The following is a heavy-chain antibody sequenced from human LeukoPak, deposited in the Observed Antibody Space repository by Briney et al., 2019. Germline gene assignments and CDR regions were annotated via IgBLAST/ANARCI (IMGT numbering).Heavy chain of an antibody. V-gene: IGHV4-39*07. CDR3: SREGYSCPNWFDT. D-gene: IGHD4-11*01. J-gene: IGHJ5*02. Sequence: PSETLSLTCSVSGGSISSSRSYWGWIRQAPGKGLEWVGSIYYNGDTYYNPSFKSRVSMSVDTAKNQISLILTSVTAADTAVYYCSREGYSCPNWFDTWGQGTLVTVSS. CDR1: GGSISSSRSY. CDR2: IYYNGDT.